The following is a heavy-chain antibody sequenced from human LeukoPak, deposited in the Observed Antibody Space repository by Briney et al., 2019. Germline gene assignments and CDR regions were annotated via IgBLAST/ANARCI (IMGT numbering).Heavy chain of an antibody. CDR1: GYTFTTCD. D-gene: IGHD6-19*01. V-gene: IGHV1-8*01. Sequence: VASVKVSCKASGYTFTTCDINWVRQATGQGLEWMGWMNPNSGNTGYAQSFQGRVTMTRDTSISTAYMELSNLRSEDTAIYYCTRGSSGRRDYWGQGTLVTVSS. J-gene: IGHJ4*02. CDR3: TRGSSGRRDY. CDR2: MNPNSGNT.